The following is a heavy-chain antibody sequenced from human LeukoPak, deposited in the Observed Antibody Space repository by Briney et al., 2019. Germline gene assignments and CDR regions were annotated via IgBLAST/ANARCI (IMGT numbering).Heavy chain of an antibody. CDR1: GFTFSTYS. V-gene: IGHV3-23*01. CDR2: ISGSGGST. J-gene: IGHJ4*02. CDR3: AKKLSKYYDSSGFNLFDY. Sequence: GGSLRLSCAASGFTFSTYSMNWVRQAPGKGLEWVSAISGSGGSTYYADSVKGRFTISRDNSKNTLYLQMNSLRAEDTAVYYCAKKLSKYYDSSGFNLFDYWGQGTLVTVSS. D-gene: IGHD3-22*01.